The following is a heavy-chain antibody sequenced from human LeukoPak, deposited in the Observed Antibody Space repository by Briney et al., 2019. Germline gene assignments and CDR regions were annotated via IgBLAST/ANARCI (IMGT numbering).Heavy chain of an antibody. CDR2: INPNSGGT. Sequence: SVKVSCKASGYTFTGYYMHWVRQAPGQGLEWMGWINPNSGGTNYAQKFQGRVTMTRDTSISTAYMELSRLRSDYTAVYYCARGLRYCSSTSCLNWFDPWGQGTLVTVSS. CDR3: ARGLRYCSSTSCLNWFDP. D-gene: IGHD2-2*01. J-gene: IGHJ5*02. CDR1: GYTFTGYY. V-gene: IGHV1-2*02.